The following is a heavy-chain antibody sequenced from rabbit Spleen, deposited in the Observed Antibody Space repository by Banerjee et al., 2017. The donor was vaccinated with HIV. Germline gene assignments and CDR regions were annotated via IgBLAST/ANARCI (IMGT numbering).Heavy chain of an antibody. D-gene: IGHD1-1*01. J-gene: IGHJ6*01. CDR2: IYAGSSDSA. CDR3: ARDTSSSFSSYGMDL. V-gene: IGHV1S40*01. Sequence: QQLEESGGDLVKPGASLTLTCTASRFSFSSRYDLCWVRQAPGKGLEWIACIYAGSSDSAYFATWAKGRFAISKTSSTTVTLQMTRLTAADTATYFCARDTSSSFSSYGMDLWGPGHPGHRL. CDR1: RFSFSSRYD.